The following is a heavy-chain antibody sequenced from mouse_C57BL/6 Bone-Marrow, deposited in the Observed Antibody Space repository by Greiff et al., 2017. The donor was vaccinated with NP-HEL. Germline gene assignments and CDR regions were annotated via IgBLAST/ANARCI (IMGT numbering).Heavy chain of an antibody. Sequence: QVQLKESGPELVKPGASVKISCKASGYAFSSSWMNWVKQRPGKGLEWIGRIYPGDGDTNYNGKFKGKATLTADKSSSTAYMQLSSLTSEDSAVYCCARYYYGSSPYWYFDVWGTGTTVTVSS. CDR3: ARYYYGSSPYWYFDV. CDR2: IYPGDGDT. J-gene: IGHJ1*03. CDR1: GYAFSSSW. V-gene: IGHV1-82*01. D-gene: IGHD1-1*01.